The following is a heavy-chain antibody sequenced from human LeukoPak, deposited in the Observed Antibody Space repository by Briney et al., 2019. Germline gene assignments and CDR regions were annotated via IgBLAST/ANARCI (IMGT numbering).Heavy chain of an antibody. CDR1: GGSISCYY. V-gene: IGHV4-59*12. Sequence: PSETLSLTCTVSGGSISCYYWSSIRQPPGKGLEWIGHIYYSVSTNNNPCLKSRVTISVHTSNNQFSLKLSSVTAADTAMYYCARGRTIFGVVKLCGEFDYWGQGTLVTVSS. D-gene: IGHD3-3*01. CDR3: ARGRTIFGVVKLCGEFDY. J-gene: IGHJ4*02. CDR2: IYYSVST.